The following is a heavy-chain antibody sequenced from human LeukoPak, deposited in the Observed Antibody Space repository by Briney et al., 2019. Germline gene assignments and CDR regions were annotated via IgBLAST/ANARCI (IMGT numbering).Heavy chain of an antibody. CDR1: GFTFSTYG. Sequence: GGSLRLSCAASGFTFSTYGMHWVRQAPGKGLEWVAFIRYDGRNKYYADSVKGRFTISRDNSKNTVYLQMNSLRAEDTAVYFCARLDSHAFDFWGQGTMVTVS. V-gene: IGHV3-30*02. D-gene: IGHD6-19*01. CDR3: ARLDSHAFDF. J-gene: IGHJ3*01. CDR2: IRYDGRNK.